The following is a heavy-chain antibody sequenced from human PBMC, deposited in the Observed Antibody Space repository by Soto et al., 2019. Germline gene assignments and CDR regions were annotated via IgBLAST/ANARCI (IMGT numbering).Heavy chain of an antibody. CDR1: GGSISSGGYS. V-gene: IGHV4-30-2*01. D-gene: IGHD3-10*02. CDR2: IYHSGST. J-gene: IGHJ4*02. CDR3: VRAGCSGAVAADS. Sequence: QLQLQESGSGLVKPSQTLSLTCAVSGGSISSGGYSWSWIRQPPGKGLEWIGYIYHSGSTYYNPSLTSRVTTSVDRSKKQFSLKLSSVTAAETAVYYCVRAGCSGAVAADSWGQGTLVTVSS.